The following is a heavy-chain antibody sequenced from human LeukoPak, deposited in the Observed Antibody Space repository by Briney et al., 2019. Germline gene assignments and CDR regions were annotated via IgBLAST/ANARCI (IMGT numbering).Heavy chain of an antibody. V-gene: IGHV3-43*01. D-gene: IGHD3-22*01. Sequence: GGSLRLSCAASGFTFDDYTMHWVRQAPGKALEWVSLISWDGVSTYYADSVKGRFTISRDNSKNSLYLQMNSRRTEDTALYYCAKENDRRVYYDYWGQGTLVTVSS. CDR1: GFTFDDYT. CDR2: ISWDGVST. CDR3: AKENDRRVYYDY. J-gene: IGHJ4*02.